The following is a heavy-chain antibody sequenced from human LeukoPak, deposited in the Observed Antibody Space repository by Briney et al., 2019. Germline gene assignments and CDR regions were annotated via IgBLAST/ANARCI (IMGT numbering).Heavy chain of an antibody. Sequence: PSETLSLTCTVSGGSISSYYWSWIRQPAGKGLEWIGRIYTSGSTNYNPSLKSRVTMSVDTSKNQFSLKLSSVTAADTAVYYCARDRDSVVPAATLDYWAREPWSPSPQ. V-gene: IGHV4-4*07. D-gene: IGHD2-2*01. CDR3: ARDRDSVVPAATLDY. CDR1: GGSISSYY. J-gene: IGHJ4*02. CDR2: IYTSGST.